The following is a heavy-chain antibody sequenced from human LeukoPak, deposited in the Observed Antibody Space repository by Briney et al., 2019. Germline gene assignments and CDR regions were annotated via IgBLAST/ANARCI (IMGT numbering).Heavy chain of an antibody. V-gene: IGHV6-1*01. CDR3: TRDHSGSYRRFDY. D-gene: IGHD1-26*01. Sequence: SETLSLTCAISGDSVSSYSAVWNWLRQSPSRGLEWLGRTYYRSNWYNDYAVSVKSRITINADSSKNQFSLHLNSVTPEDTAVYYCTRDHSGSYRRFDYWGQGTPVTVSS. J-gene: IGHJ4*02. CDR1: GDSVSSYSAV. CDR2: TYYRSNWYN.